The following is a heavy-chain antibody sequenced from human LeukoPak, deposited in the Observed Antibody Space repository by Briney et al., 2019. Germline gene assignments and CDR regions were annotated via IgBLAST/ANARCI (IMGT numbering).Heavy chain of an antibody. CDR2: INPNSGGT. CDR1: GYTFTGYY. D-gene: IGHD3-10*01. J-gene: IGHJ4*02. Sequence: ASVKVSCKASGYTFTGYYMHWVRQAPGQGVEWMGWINPNSGGTNYAQKFQGRVTMTRDTSISTAYMELSRLRSDDTAVYYCARVSSVRGVTPKYYFDYWGQGTLVTVSS. CDR3: ARVSSVRGVTPKYYFDY. V-gene: IGHV1-2*02.